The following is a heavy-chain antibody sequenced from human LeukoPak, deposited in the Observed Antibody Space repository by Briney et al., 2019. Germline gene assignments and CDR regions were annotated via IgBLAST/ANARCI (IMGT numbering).Heavy chain of an antibody. CDR2: ISSSSTTI. CDR3: VRDRGGYSEFDY. J-gene: IGHJ4*02. Sequence: QPGGSLRLSCAASGFTSSTCAMSWVRQAPGKGLDWVSYISSSSTTINYADSVKGRFTISRDNAKNSLYLQMNSLRDEDTAVYYCVRDRGGYSEFDYWGQGTLVTVSS. D-gene: IGHD5-18*01. V-gene: IGHV3-48*02. CDR1: GFTSSTCA.